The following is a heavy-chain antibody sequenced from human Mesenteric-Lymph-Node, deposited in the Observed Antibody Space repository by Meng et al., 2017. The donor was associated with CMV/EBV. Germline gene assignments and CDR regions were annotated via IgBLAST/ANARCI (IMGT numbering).Heavy chain of an antibody. J-gene: IGHJ6*02. Sequence: ASVKVSCKASGYTFTSYGISWVRQAPGQGLEWMGWMNPNSGNIGYAQKFQGRVTITRNTSISTAYMELSSLRSEDTAVYYCARAGAAKPLTTSYGMDVWGQGTTVTVSS. CDR2: MNPNSGNI. V-gene: IGHV1-8*03. CDR3: ARAGAAKPLTTSYGMDV. CDR1: GYTFTSYG. D-gene: IGHD4-11*01.